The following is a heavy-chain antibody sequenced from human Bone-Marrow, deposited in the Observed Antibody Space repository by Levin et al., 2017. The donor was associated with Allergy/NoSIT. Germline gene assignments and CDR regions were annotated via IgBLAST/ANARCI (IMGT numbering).Heavy chain of an antibody. J-gene: IGHJ4*02. V-gene: IGHV3-23*01. Sequence: LSLTCAASGITFNKSAMSWVRQAPGKGLEWVSAIGASGNTYYADSVKGRFTISRDNSKNTLYLQMNSLRAEDTALYYCAKRSDATIFGAVSAYYFDYWGQGTLVTVSS. D-gene: IGHD3-3*01. CDR3: AKRSDATIFGAVSAYYFDY. CDR2: IGASGNT. CDR1: GITFNKSA.